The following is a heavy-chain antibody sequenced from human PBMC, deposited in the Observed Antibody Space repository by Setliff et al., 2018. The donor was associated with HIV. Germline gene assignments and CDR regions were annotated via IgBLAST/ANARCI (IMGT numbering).Heavy chain of an antibody. J-gene: IGHJ4*02. Sequence: EASVKVSCKASGGTFSNYALSWVRQAPGQGLEWMGGIIPTFGTAHYAQRFQGRVTITADESTNTAYMERSSLISEDTALYYCAKGPPLVISLPDFWGQGTLVTVSS. CDR2: IIPTFGTA. CDR3: AKGPPLVISLPDF. CDR1: GGTFSNYA. D-gene: IGHD3-9*01. V-gene: IGHV1-69*13.